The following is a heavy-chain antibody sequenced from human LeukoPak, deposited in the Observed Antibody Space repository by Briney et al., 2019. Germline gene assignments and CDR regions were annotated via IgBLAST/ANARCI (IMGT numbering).Heavy chain of an antibody. Sequence: GGSLRLSCAASGFTFSSYWMHWGREPPGGGLVWVSRINGDGSRTFYADSVKGRFTISRDNAKNPLYLQMNSLRTEDTAVYYCARVGCSGGSCYFDYWGQGTLVTVSS. CDR3: ARVGCSGGSCYFDY. CDR2: INGDGSRT. D-gene: IGHD2-15*01. J-gene: IGHJ4*02. V-gene: IGHV3-74*01. CDR1: GFTFSSYW.